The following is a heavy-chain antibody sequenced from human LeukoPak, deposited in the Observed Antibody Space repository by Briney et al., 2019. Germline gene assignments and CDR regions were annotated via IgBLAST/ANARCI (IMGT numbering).Heavy chain of an antibody. CDR2: IHTNGGA. D-gene: IGHD5-24*01. J-gene: IGHJ4*02. CDR1: GVSITTYY. CDR3: ARGVEMATILVGL. Sequence: SETLSLTCTVSGVSITTYYWSWVRQPVGKGLEWIGRIHTNGGADRNPSLNSRVAMSVDTSKNQISLKLSSVTAADTAVYYCARGVEMATILVGLWGQGTLVTVSS. V-gene: IGHV4-4*07.